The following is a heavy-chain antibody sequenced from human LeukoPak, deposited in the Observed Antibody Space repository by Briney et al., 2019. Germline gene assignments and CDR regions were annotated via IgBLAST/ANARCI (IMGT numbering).Heavy chain of an antibody. CDR3: AKVVQYTASTGTGLDY. CDR1: GFTFSNYG. Sequence: AGRSLRLSCAASGFTFSNYGMHWVRQAPGKGLDWVAVIWYDGSYKYYADSVKGRFTIFRDNSKNTLYLQMNSLRAEDTAVYYCAKVVQYTASTGTGLDYWGQGTLVTVSS. V-gene: IGHV3-33*06. CDR2: IWYDGSYK. D-gene: IGHD6-13*01. J-gene: IGHJ4*02.